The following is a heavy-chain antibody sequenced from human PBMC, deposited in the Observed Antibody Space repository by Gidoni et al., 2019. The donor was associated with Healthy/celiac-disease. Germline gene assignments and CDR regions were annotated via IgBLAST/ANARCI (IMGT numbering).Heavy chain of an antibody. J-gene: IGHJ6*02. D-gene: IGHD5-18*01. V-gene: IGHV5-10-1*03. CDR2: IDPSDSYT. CDR3: ARQGYSYGSRYGNYGMDV. Sequence: EVQLVQSGAEVKKPGESLRISCKGSGSSFTSYWNSWVRQMPGKGLGWMGRIDPSDSYTNCSPSFQGHVTISADKSISTAYLQWSSLKASDTAMYYCARQGYSYGSRYGNYGMDVWGQGTTVTVSS. CDR1: GSSFTSYW.